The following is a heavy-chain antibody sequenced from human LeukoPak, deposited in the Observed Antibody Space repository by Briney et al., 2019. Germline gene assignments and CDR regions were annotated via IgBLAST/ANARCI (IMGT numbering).Heavy chain of an antibody. V-gene: IGHV4-61*02. J-gene: IGHJ6*03. CDR3: AREHCSSTSCSPYYYYYMDV. CDR2: IYSSGST. CDR1: GGSINSGSYY. Sequence: MASQTLSLTCTVSGGSINSGSYYWSWIRQPAGKGLEWIGRIYSSGSTNYNPSLKSRVTISVDTSKSQFSLKLDSVTAADTAVYYCAREHCSSTSCSPYYYYYMDVWGRGTTVTVSS. D-gene: IGHD2-2*01.